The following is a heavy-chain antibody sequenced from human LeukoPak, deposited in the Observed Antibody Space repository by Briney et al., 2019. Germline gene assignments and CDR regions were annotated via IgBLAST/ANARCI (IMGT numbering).Heavy chain of an antibody. CDR3: ARSMVRGVMIHDFDY. V-gene: IGHV1-18*01. J-gene: IGHJ4*02. CDR1: GYTFTSYG. Sequence: ASVKVSCKASGYTFTSYGISWVRHAPGQGLEWMGWISAYNGNTNNAQKLQGRVTMTTDTSTSTAYMELRSLRSDDTAVYYCARSMVRGVMIHDFDYWGQGTLVTVSS. CDR2: ISAYNGNT. D-gene: IGHD3-10*01.